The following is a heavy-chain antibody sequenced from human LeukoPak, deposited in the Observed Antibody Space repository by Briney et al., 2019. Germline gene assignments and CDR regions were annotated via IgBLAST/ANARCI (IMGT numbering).Heavy chain of an antibody. CDR2: INAGNGNT. CDR1: GYTFTIYA. CDR3: ARAGYYDFWSGYYPY. D-gene: IGHD3-3*01. Sequence: ASVNVSCKASGYTFTIYAMHWVRQAPGQRLEWMGWINAGNGNTKYSQKFQGRVTITRDTSASTAYMELSSLRSEDTAVYYCARAGYYDFWSGYYPYWGQGTLVTVSS. J-gene: IGHJ4*02. V-gene: IGHV1-3*01.